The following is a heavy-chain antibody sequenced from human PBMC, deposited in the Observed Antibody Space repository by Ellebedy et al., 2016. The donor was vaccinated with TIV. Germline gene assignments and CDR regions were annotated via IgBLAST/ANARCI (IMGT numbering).Heavy chain of an antibody. CDR3: ARELPGAPQYYYYGMDV. J-gene: IGHJ6*02. CDR2: ISDNGART. Sequence: GESLKISCAASGSTFSSYAMHWVRQAPGRGLEWVSSISDNGARTYYADSVKGRFTISRDNSKNTLYLQMNSLRAEDTAVYYCARELPGAPQYYYYGMDVWGQGTTVTVSS. D-gene: IGHD1-26*01. CDR1: GSTFSSYA. V-gene: IGHV3-23*01.